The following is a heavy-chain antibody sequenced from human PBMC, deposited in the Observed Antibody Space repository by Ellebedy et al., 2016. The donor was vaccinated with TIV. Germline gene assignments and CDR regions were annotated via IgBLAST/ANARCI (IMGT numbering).Heavy chain of an antibody. J-gene: IGHJ4*02. CDR1: RFTLSSYW. CDR3: ARAVGGSSSL. Sequence: GESLKISCAASRFTLSSYWMSWVRQAPGKGLEWVANINQDGSEKYYVDSVKGRFSISRDNAKNSLYLQMNSLRAEDTAVYYCARAVGGSSSLWGQGTLVTVSS. CDR2: INQDGSEK. V-gene: IGHV3-7*03. D-gene: IGHD6-13*01.